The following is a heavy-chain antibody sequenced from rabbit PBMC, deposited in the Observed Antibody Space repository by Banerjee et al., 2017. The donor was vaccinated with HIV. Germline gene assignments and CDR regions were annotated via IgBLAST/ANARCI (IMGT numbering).Heavy chain of an antibody. J-gene: IGHJ4*01. V-gene: IGHV1S47*01. D-gene: IGHD6-1*01. CDR2: IDPVFRST. Sequence: QEQLVESGGGLVQPGGSLKLSCKASGFDFSSYGVSWVRQAPGKGLEWIGYIDPVFRSTYYASWVNGRFTISSHNAQNTLYLQLNSLTAADTATYFCARADTSGAGHAYAYFTLWGPGTLVTVS. CDR1: GFDFSSYG. CDR3: ARADTSGAGHAYAYFTL.